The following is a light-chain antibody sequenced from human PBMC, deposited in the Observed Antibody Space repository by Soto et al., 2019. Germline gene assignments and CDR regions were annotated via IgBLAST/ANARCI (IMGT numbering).Light chain of an antibody. CDR2: DVS. J-gene: IGLJ1*01. CDR3: CSYAGSPYV. V-gene: IGLV2-11*01. CDR1: SSDVGRYNY. Sequence: QSALTQPRSVSGSPGQSVTISCTGTSSDVGRYNYVSWYQHHPGKAPKLMIYDVSTRPSRVPDRFSGSKSGTTASLTISGLQAEDEADYYCCSYAGSPYVFGTGTKVTVL.